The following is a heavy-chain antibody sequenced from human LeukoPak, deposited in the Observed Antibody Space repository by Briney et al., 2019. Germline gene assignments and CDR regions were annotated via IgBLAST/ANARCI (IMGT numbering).Heavy chain of an antibody. CDR1: GFTFSSYW. CDR3: ARGSRFGVVGRDAFDI. D-gene: IGHD3-3*01. J-gene: IGHJ3*02. CDR2: IKQDGSEK. V-gene: IGHV3-7*01. Sequence: PGGSLRLSCAASGFTFSSYWMSWVRQAPGKGLEWVANIKQDGSEKYYVDSVKGRFTISRDNAKNSLCLQMNSLRAEDTAMYYCARGSRFGVVGRDAFDIWGQGTVVTVSS.